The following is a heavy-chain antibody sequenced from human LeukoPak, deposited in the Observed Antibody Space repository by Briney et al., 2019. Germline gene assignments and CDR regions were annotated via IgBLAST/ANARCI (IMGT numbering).Heavy chain of an antibody. J-gene: IGHJ6*03. CDR3: AKSLYYYYYMDV. V-gene: IGHV3-74*01. CDR1: GFIFRNFW. CDR2: INNDGKLV. Sequence: PGGSPRLSCSASGFIFRNFWMHWVRQAPGKGPAWVSRINNDGKLVTYADSVKGRFTISRDNSKNTLYLQMNSLRAEDTAVYNCAKSLYYYYYMDVWGKGTTVTVSS.